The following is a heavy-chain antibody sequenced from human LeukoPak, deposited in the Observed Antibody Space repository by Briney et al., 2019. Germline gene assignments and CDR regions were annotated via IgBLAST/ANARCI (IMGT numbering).Heavy chain of an antibody. CDR2: IRYDGSNE. CDR3: AKGYYFDILSGYSSLDS. Sequence: GGSLRLSCAASGFTFSTFGMHWVRQAPGKGLEWVAFIRYDGSNECYADSVKGRFTISRDDSKNTLYLQMNSLRAEDTAAYYCAKGYYFDILSGYSSLDSWGQGTLVTVSS. CDR1: GFTFSTFG. J-gene: IGHJ4*02. V-gene: IGHV3-30*02. D-gene: IGHD3-9*01.